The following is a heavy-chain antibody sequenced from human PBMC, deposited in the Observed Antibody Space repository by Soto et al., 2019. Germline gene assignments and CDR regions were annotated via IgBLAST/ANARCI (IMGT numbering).Heavy chain of an antibody. CDR3: ARRSVDTAMSFDY. J-gene: IGHJ4*02. CDR2: ISYDGSNK. V-gene: IGHV3-30*03. CDR1: GFTFSSYG. Sequence: PGGSLRLSCAASGFTFSSYGMHWVRQAPGKGLEWVAVISYDGSNKYYADSVKGRFTISRDNSKNTLYLQMNSLRAEDTAVYYCARRSVDTAMSFDYWGQGTLVTVSS. D-gene: IGHD5-18*01.